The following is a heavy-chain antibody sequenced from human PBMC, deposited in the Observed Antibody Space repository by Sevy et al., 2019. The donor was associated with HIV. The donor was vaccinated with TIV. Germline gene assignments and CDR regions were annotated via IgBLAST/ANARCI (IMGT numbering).Heavy chain of an antibody. Sequence: ASVKVSCKASGYTFTGYYMHWVRQAPGQGLEWMGWINPNSGGTKYAQKFQGRVTMTRDTSISTAYMELRSLRSDDTAVYYCARVAKYYDYWSGENWFDPWGQGTLVTVSS. CDR1: GYTFTGYY. CDR2: INPNSGGT. D-gene: IGHD3-3*01. J-gene: IGHJ5*02. V-gene: IGHV1-2*02. CDR3: ARVAKYYDYWSGENWFDP.